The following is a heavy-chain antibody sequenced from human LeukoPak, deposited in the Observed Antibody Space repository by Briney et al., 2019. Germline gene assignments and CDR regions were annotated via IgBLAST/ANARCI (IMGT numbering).Heavy chain of an antibody. J-gene: IGHJ4*02. V-gene: IGHV3-23*01. CDR2: LSGSGGGT. CDR3: AKDPHTGYSFAY. Sequence: PGGSLRLSCVFSVFTFSSYPMSWVRQAPAKGLEWVSSLSGSGGGTYYADSVKGRFTISRDNSKNTLYLQMNSLRVEDTAVYYCAKDPHTGYSFAYWGQGTLVTVSS. CDR1: VFTFSSYP. D-gene: IGHD5-18*01.